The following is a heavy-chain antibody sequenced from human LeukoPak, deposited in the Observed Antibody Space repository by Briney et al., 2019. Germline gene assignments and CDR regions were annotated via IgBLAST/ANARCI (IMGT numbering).Heavy chain of an antibody. CDR1: GGPIRRHY. D-gene: IGHD3-22*01. Sequence: PSETLSLLCSVSGGPIRRHYWRWIRQPPGKALECIGYLYYCGRTTYNPSLKSRVTISVDTSKNQFSLELSSVTAADTAVYYCARNYYDSSGDHYYYYYYMDVWGKGTTVTVPS. CDR3: ARNYYDSSGDHYYYYYYMDV. V-gene: IGHV4-59*11. CDR2: LYYCGRT. J-gene: IGHJ6*03.